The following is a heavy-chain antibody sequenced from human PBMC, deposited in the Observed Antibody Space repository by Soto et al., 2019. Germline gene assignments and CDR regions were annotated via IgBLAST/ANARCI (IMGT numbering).Heavy chain of an antibody. CDR3: AKGLTGAPYYAMDV. CDR1: GFTFSSCW. J-gene: IGHJ6*02. D-gene: IGHD7-27*01. CDR2: ITGSGGRT. Sequence: PGGSLRLSCAASGFTFSSCWMTWVRQAPGKGLEWVSAITGSGGRTYCADSVKGRFTISRDNSKNTLYLQMNSLRAEDTAVYYCAKGLTGAPYYAMDVWGQGTTVTVSS. V-gene: IGHV3-23*01.